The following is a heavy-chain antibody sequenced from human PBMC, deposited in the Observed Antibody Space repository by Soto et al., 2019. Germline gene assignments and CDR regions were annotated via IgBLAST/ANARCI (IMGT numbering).Heavy chain of an antibody. V-gene: IGHV1-2*02. CDR1: GYTFTDYY. Sequence: ASVKVSCKASGYTFTDYYLHWVRQAPGQGPEWVGKIDPDSGDTDQSQKFQGRVTLTRDTAIDTAYMELTRLTLDDTAIYYCARGPLEWGQGTLVTVSS. CDR2: IDPDSGDT. J-gene: IGHJ4*02. CDR3: ARGPLE.